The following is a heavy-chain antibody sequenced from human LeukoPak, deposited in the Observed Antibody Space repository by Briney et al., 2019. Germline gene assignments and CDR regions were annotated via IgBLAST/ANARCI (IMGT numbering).Heavy chain of an antibody. Sequence: PGGSLRLSCAASGFTFSSYWMHWVRQAPGKGLVWVSRINSDGSSTSYADSVKGRFTISRDNAKNTLYLQMNSLRAEDTAVYYCARDVVPHYYDSSGYYRHAFDIWGQGTMVTVSS. CDR3: ARDVVPHYYDSSGYYRHAFDI. V-gene: IGHV3-74*01. CDR2: INSDGSST. CDR1: GFTFSSYW. J-gene: IGHJ3*02. D-gene: IGHD3-22*01.